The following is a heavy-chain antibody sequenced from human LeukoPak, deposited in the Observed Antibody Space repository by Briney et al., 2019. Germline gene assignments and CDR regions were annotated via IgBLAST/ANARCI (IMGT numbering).Heavy chain of an antibody. V-gene: IGHV4-61*05. J-gene: IGHJ5*02. Sequence: SETLSLTRTVSGDSISSSSYYWGWIRQPPGKGLEWIGHIYTSGSANYNPSLKSRVTMSVDTSKSQFSLKLSSVTAADTAVYYCVRGVAGHLNWFDPWGQGTLVTVSS. CDR3: VRGVAGHLNWFDP. D-gene: IGHD6-19*01. CDR2: IYTSGSA. CDR1: GDSISSSSYY.